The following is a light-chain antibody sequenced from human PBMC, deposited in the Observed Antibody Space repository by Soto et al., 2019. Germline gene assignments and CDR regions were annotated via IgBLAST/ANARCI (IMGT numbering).Light chain of an antibody. CDR2: EVI. V-gene: IGLV2-14*03. Sequence: QSVLTQPASVSGSPGQSITISRTGTDSDVGGYNYVSWYQQHPGKAPKLMIYEVINRPSGVSNRFSGSKSANTASLTISGLQAEDEADYYCSSYTSSSTLVFGGGTKVTVL. J-gene: IGLJ3*02. CDR1: DSDVGGYNY. CDR3: SSYTSSSTLV.